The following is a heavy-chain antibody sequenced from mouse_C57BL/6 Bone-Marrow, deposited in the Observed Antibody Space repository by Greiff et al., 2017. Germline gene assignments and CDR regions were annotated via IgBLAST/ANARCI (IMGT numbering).Heavy chain of an antibody. D-gene: IGHD2-2*01. J-gene: IGHJ1*03. CDR3: ASKDGYDGHWYFDF. V-gene: IGHV1-69*01. Sequence: VQLKQPGAELVMPGASVKLSCKASGYTFTSYWMHWVKQRPGQGLEWIGEIDPSDSYTNYNQKFKGKATLTVDKSSSTAYMQLSSLTSEDSAVYAFASKDGYDGHWYFDFWGTGTTVTVSS. CDR2: IDPSDSYT. CDR1: GYTFTSYW.